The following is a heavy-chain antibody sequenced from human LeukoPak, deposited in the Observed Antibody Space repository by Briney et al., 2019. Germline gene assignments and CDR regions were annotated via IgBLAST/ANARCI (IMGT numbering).Heavy chain of an antibody. V-gene: IGHV3-30*02. CDR2: LRYDGGKQ. D-gene: IGHD5-24*01. CDR3: AKDGWVEMATKAGPYHYYFMDV. J-gene: IGHJ6*03. Sequence: PGGSLRLSCGASGFTLSNYGMHWARQAPGKGLEWVAFLRYDGGKQHYADSVKGRFTISRDSSTDTLYLQMNSVRPGDTAVYYCAKDGWVEMATKAGPYHYYFMDVWGKGTTVTVSS. CDR1: GFTLSNYG.